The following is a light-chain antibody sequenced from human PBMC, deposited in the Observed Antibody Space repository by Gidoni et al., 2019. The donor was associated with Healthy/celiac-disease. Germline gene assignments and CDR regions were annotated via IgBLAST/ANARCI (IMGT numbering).Light chain of an antibody. J-gene: IGLJ2*01. CDR1: SSDVGGYNY. CDR2: DVS. Sequence: VSGSPGQSITISCTGTSSDVGGYNYVSWYQQHPGKAPKLMIYDVSNRPSGVSNRFSGSKSGNTASLTISGLQAEDEADYYCSSYTSSSTPLVFGGGTKLTVL. V-gene: IGLV2-14*04. CDR3: SSYTSSSTPLV.